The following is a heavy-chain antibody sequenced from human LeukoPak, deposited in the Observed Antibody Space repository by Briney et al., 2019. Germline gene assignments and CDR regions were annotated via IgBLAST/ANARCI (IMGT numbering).Heavy chain of an antibody. J-gene: IGHJ6*03. CDR3: ARDGGITGTTNYYYYIDV. Sequence: GGSLRLSCTASGFTFSSYAMHWVRQAPGKGLEWVAVILYNGSNKNYADSVKGRFTISRDNSKNTLYLQMNSLRAEDTAVYYCARDGGITGTTNYYYYIDVWAKGTTVTVSS. CDR1: GFTFSSYA. D-gene: IGHD1-7*01. CDR2: ILYNGSNK. V-gene: IGHV3-30-3*01.